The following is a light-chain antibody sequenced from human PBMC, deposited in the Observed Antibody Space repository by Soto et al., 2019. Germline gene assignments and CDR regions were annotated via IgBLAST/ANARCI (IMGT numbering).Light chain of an antibody. V-gene: IGKV1-9*01. CDR3: QQYNSYPT. Sequence: DIHLTQSPSFLSASVGDRVTITCRPSQAVPNNMAWYQQKPGKPPKLLIYDASSLESGVPPRFSGSGSGTEFTLTISSLQPDDFATYYCQQYNSYPTFGQGTKV. J-gene: IGKJ1*01. CDR2: DAS. CDR1: QAVPNN.